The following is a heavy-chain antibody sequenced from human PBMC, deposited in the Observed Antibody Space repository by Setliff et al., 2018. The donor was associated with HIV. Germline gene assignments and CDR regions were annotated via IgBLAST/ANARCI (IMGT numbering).Heavy chain of an antibody. D-gene: IGHD2-15*01. J-gene: IGHJ4*02. CDR1: GDSISCYY. CDR2: IIHSGGT. Sequence: PSETLSLTCTVSGDSISCYYWTWIRQPPGRGLEWIGEIIHSGGTNYNRSLKSRVTISVDTSKNQFSLNLSSVTAADTAVYYCARGGLGVVGAIDYWSQGTLVTVSS. V-gene: IGHV4-34*01. CDR3: ARGGLGVVGAIDY.